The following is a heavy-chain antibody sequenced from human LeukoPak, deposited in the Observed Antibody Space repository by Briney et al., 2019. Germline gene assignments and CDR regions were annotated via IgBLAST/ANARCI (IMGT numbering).Heavy chain of an antibody. CDR1: GFTFSSYS. CDR2: ISSSSSYI. D-gene: IGHD6-6*01. CDR3: ARDGYSSSSTYYYYYYMDV. V-gene: IGHV3-21*01. J-gene: IGHJ6*03. Sequence: PGGSLRLSCAASGFTFSSYSMNWVRQAPGKGLEWVSSISSSSSYIYYADSVKGRFTISRDNAKNSLYLQMNSLRAEDTAVYYCARDGYSSSSTYYYYYYMDVWGKGTTVTVSS.